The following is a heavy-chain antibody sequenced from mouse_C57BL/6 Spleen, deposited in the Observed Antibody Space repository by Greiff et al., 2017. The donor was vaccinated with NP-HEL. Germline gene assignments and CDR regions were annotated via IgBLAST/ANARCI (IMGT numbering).Heavy chain of an antibody. Sequence: VQLQESGAELSRPGASVKLSCKASGYTFTSYGISWVKQRPGQGLGGIGEIYPRSGNPYFNEKFKGKATLNADKTSSTAYMELRSVTSEDSAVYFGARSFETLDDWGQGTTLTVSS. CDR3: ARSFETLDD. CDR1: GYTFTSYG. J-gene: IGHJ2*01. V-gene: IGHV1-81*01. CDR2: IYPRSGNP.